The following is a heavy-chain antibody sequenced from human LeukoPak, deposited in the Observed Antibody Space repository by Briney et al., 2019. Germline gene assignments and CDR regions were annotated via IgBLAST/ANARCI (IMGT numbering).Heavy chain of an antibody. CDR3: ARGTDILTGYPKPYYFDY. CDR2: INHSGST. Sequence: SETLSLTCAVYGGFFSGYYWSWIRQPPGKGLEGIGEINHSGSTNYNPSLNSRVTISVDQSKNQFSLKLSSVTAADTAVYYCARGTDILTGYPKPYYFDYWGRGTLVTVFS. CDR1: GGFFSGYY. V-gene: IGHV4-34*01. J-gene: IGHJ4*02. D-gene: IGHD3-9*01.